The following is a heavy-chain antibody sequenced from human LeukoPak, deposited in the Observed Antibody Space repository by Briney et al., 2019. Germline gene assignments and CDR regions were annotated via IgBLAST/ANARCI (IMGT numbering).Heavy chain of an antibody. CDR3: ARSMGATLAWYYFDY. J-gene: IGHJ4*02. Sequence: ASVKLSCKASGYTFTSYGISWVRQAPGQGLEWMGWISAYNGNTNYAQKLQGRVTMTTDTSTSTAYMELRSLRSDDTAVYYCARSMGATLAWYYFDYWGQGTLVTVSS. CDR2: ISAYNGNT. D-gene: IGHD1-26*01. V-gene: IGHV1-18*01. CDR1: GYTFTSYG.